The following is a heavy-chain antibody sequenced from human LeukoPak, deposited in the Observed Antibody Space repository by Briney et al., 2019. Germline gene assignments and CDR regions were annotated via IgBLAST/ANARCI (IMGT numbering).Heavy chain of an antibody. D-gene: IGHD3-16*01. CDR1: GFSFSIYF. J-gene: IGHJ4*02. CDR3: AGGGDFDY. V-gene: IGHV3-21*01. CDR2: ISRTSEYI. Sequence: GGSLRLSCAASGFSFSIYFMNWGRQAPGKGLEWASSISRTSEYIHYADSVRGRFAISRDNANNSVYLQMTSLRAEDTAVYFCAGGGDFDYWGQGILVTVSA.